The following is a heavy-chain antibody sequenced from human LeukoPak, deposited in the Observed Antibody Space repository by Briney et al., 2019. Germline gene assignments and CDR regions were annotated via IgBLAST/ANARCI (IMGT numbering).Heavy chain of an antibody. CDR2: IYYSGST. J-gene: IGHJ4*02. CDR3: ARDHYFDTSGSRYYFDY. CDR1: GGSISSGGYS. Sequence: SETLSLTCAVSGGSISSGGYSWSWIRQPPGKGLEWIGSIYYSGSTYYNPSLKSRVTISVDRSKNQFSLKLSSVTAADTAVYYCARDHYFDTSGSRYYFDYWGQGTLVTVSS. V-gene: IGHV4-30-2*01. D-gene: IGHD3-22*01.